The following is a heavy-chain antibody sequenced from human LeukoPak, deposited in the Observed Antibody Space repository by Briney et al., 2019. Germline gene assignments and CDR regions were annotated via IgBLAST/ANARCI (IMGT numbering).Heavy chain of an antibody. Sequence: ASVKVSCKASGYTFTSYGISWVRQAPGQGLEWMGWISAYNGNTNYAQKLQGRVTMTTDTSTSTAYMELRSLRSDDTAVYYCAGGRRGYDSSGYCPFYYFDYWGQGTLVTVSS. CDR1: GYTFTSYG. CDR2: ISAYNGNT. J-gene: IGHJ4*02. D-gene: IGHD3-22*01. V-gene: IGHV1-18*01. CDR3: AGGRRGYDSSGYCPFYYFDY.